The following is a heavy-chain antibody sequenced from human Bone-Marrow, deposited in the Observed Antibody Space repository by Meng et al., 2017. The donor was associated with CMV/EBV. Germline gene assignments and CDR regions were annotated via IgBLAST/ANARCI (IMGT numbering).Heavy chain of an antibody. J-gene: IGHJ5*02. D-gene: IGHD3-3*01. V-gene: IGHV1-46*01. CDR3: ARGGATPYYDFWSGYPNWFDP. CDR2: INPSGGST. Sequence: ASVKVSCKASGYTFTSYYMHWVRQAPGQGLEWMGIINPSGGSTSYAQKFQGRVTMTRDTSTSTVYMELSSLRSEDTAVYYCARGGATPYYDFWSGYPNWFDPWGQGTLVTGSS. CDR1: GYTFTSYY.